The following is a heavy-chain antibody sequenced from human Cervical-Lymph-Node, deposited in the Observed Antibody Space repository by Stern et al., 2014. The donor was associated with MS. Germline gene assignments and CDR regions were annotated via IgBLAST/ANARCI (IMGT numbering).Heavy chain of an antibody. Sequence: QLQLQESGPGLVKPSETLSLTCTVSGGSISTFYWNWIRQSPGKGLEWLGQIHYSGSTNYNPSLKSRVTISVDTSKNQVSLNIRSVTAADTAVYFCARRDYYDSSGYYDDAFDIWGQGTMVTVSS. CDR3: ARRDYYDSSGYYDDAFDI. CDR2: IHYSGST. J-gene: IGHJ3*02. D-gene: IGHD3-22*01. CDR1: GGSISTFY. V-gene: IGHV4-59*12.